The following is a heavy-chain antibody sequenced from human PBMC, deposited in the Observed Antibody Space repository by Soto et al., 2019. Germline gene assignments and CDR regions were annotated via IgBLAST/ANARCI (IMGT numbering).Heavy chain of an antibody. CDR3: ARDSSSSKNYYYGMDV. CDR1: GYTFTGYY. J-gene: IGHJ6*02. Sequence: GASVKVSCKASGYTFTGYYMHWVRQAPGQGLEWMGWINPNSGGTNYAQKFQGRVTMTRDTSISTAYMELSRLRSDDTAVYYCARDSSSSKNYYYGMDVWGQGTTVTVSS. V-gene: IGHV1-2*02. D-gene: IGHD6-6*01. CDR2: INPNSGGT.